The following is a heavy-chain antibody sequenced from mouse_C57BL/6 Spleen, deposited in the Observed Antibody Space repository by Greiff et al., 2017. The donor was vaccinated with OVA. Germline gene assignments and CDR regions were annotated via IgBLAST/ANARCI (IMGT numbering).Heavy chain of an antibody. J-gene: IGHJ4*01. V-gene: IGHV8-12*01. CDR1: GFSLSTSGMG. CDR2: IYWDDDK. D-gene: IGHD2-4*01. CDR3: AREGGDYDGYYAMDY. Sequence: QVTLKESGPGILQSSQTLSLTCSFSGFSLSTSGMGVSWIRQPSGKGLEWLAHIYWDDDKRYNPSLKSRLTISKDTSRNQVFLKITSVDTADTATYYCAREGGDYDGYYAMDYWGQGTSVTVSS.